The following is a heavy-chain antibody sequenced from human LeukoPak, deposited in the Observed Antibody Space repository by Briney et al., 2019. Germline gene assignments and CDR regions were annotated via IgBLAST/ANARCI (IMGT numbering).Heavy chain of an antibody. D-gene: IGHD2-2*01. Sequence: GGSLRLSCAASGFTFSIYWMSWVRQAPGKGLEWVAVISYDGSNKYYADSVKGRFTISRDNSKNTLYLQMNSLRAEDTAVYYCAQGGANLVVPAAMTFDYWGQGTLVTVSS. J-gene: IGHJ4*02. CDR2: ISYDGSNK. CDR3: AQGGANLVVPAAMTFDY. V-gene: IGHV3-30*18. CDR1: GFTFSIYW.